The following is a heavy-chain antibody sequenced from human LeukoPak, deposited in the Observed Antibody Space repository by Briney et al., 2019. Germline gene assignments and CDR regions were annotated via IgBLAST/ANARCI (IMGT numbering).Heavy chain of an antibody. CDR2: IYSGGST. D-gene: IGHD3-22*01. V-gene: IGHV3-53*01. CDR1: GFIVSNNY. CDR3: ARDPKYYDTSGYYLGY. Sequence: PGGSLRLSCAASGFIVSNNYMSWARQAPGKGLEWVSVIYSGGSTSYADSVKGRFTISRDNSKNTLYLQLNSLRAEDTAVYYCARDPKYYDTSGYYLGYWGQGTLVTVSS. J-gene: IGHJ4*02.